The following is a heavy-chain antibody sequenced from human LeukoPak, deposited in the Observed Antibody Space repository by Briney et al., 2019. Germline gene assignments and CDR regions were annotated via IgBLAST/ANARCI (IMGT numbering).Heavy chain of an antibody. J-gene: IGHJ4*02. V-gene: IGHV4-38-2*02. CDR3: ARVGAVAGYFDY. D-gene: IGHD6-19*01. Sequence: PSETLSLTCTVSGYSISSGYYWGWIRQPPGNGLEWIGSIYHSGSTYYNPSLKSRVTISVDTSKNQFSLKLSSVTAADTAVYYCARVGAVAGYFDYWGQGTLVTVSS. CDR1: GYSISSGYY. CDR2: IYHSGST.